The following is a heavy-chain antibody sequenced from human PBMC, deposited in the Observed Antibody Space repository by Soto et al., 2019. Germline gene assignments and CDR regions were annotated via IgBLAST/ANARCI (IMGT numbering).Heavy chain of an antibody. J-gene: IGHJ4*02. CDR3: ARDPPPPDY. CDR1: GYTFTSYG. CDR2: ISAYNGNT. V-gene: IGHV1-18*01. Sequence: XSVKVSYNASGYTFTSYGISLVRQAPGQGLEWMGWISAYNGNTNYAQKLQGRVTMTTDTSTSTAYMELRSLRSDDTAVYYCARDPPPPDYWGQGTLVTVSS.